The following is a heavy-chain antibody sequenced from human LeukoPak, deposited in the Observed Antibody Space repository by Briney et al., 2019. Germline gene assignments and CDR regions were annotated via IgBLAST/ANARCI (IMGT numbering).Heavy chain of an antibody. J-gene: IGHJ4*02. D-gene: IGHD6-6*01. Sequence: SETLSLTCTVSGGSISSSSYFWGWIRQPPGKGLEWIGSIYYSGSTYYNPSLKSRVTISVDASKNQFSLKLSSMTAADTAVYYCARREGARPMDYWGQGILVTVSS. CDR3: ARREGARPMDY. CDR2: IYYSGST. CDR1: GGSISSSSYF. V-gene: IGHV4-39*01.